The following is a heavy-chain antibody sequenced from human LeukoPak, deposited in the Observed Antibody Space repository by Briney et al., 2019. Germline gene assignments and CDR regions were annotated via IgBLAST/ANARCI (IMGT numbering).Heavy chain of an antibody. V-gene: IGHV3-7*04. J-gene: IGHJ4*02. D-gene: IGHD2-15*01. CDR2: INEDGREK. CDR3: ARGGSSHIY. CDR1: GFTFSNYW. Sequence: GGSLRLSCAASGFTFSNYWMTWVRQAPGKGLEWVANINEDGREKNYVDSVKGRFTISRDNAKNSLYLHMNSLRAEDTAVYHCARGGSSHIYWGQGTLVTVSS.